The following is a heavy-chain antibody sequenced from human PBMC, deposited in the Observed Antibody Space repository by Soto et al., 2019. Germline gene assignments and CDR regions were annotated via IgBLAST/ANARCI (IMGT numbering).Heavy chain of an antibody. Sequence: ASVKVSCKASGYTFTGYYMHWLRQAPGQGLEWMGWINPNSGGTNYAQKFQGRVTMTRDTSISTAYMELSRLRSDDTAVYYCAIHIAARTGGVYYFDYWGQGTLVTVSS. J-gene: IGHJ4*02. V-gene: IGHV1-2*02. CDR3: AIHIAARTGGVYYFDY. CDR2: INPNSGGT. D-gene: IGHD6-6*01. CDR1: GYTFTGYY.